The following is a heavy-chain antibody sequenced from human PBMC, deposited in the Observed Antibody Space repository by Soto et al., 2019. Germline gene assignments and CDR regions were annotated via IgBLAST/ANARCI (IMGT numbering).Heavy chain of an antibody. D-gene: IGHD3-3*01. J-gene: IGHJ4*02. CDR2: ISAYNGNT. CDR1: GYTFTSYG. Sequence: QVQLVQSGAEVKKPGASVKVSCTASGYTFTSYGISWVRQAPGQGLEWRGWISAYNGNTNYAQKPQGRITITTDTSTSTAYRELRSLRSDDTAVYYCARERGEEWQTWVYYWGQGTLVTFAA. V-gene: IGHV1-18*04. CDR3: ARERGEEWQTWVYY.